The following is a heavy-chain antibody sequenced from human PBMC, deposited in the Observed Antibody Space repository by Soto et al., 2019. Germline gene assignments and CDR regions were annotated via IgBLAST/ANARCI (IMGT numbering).Heavy chain of an antibody. CDR2: IIPIFGTA. V-gene: IGHV1-69*06. Sequence: GASVKVSCKASGGTFSSYAISWVRQAPGQGLEWMGGIIPIFGTANYAQKFQGRVTITADKSTSTAYMELSSLRSEDTAVYYCARGERELPLYYYGMDVWGQGTTVTVS. D-gene: IGHD1-26*01. CDR1: GGTFSSYA. CDR3: ARGERELPLYYYGMDV. J-gene: IGHJ6*02.